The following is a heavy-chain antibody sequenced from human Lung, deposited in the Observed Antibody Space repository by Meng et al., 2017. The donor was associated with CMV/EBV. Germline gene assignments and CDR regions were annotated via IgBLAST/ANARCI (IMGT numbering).Heavy chain of an antibody. D-gene: IGHD2-2*01. CDR1: GDTSSGYT. J-gene: IGHJ6*02. Sequence: SVKVSCKASGDTSSGYTINWVRQAPGQGLEWVGRIIPILGTANYAQKLQGRVTFTADKSTSTANMELSSLRSEETAVYYCATDGGQGGGVLTSTNHYYALDVWGQGTSVTVSS. V-gene: IGHV1-69*08. CDR2: IIPILGTA. CDR3: ATDGGQGGGVLTSTNHYYALDV.